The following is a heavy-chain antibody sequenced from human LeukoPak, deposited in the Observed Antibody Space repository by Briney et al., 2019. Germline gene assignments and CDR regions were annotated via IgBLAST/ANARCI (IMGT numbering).Heavy chain of an antibody. CDR2: IRYSGST. CDR1: GGSISSNTYF. CDR3: ATSDTVSTYNWFDP. Sequence: PWETLSLTCNVSGGSISSNTYFWGWIRRPPGKGLEWIGSIRYSGSTYYNPSLKSRVTISVDTSKNQFSLNLSSPTAADTAVYYCATSDTVSTYNWFDPWGQGTLVTVS. D-gene: IGHD5/OR15-5a*01. V-gene: IGHV4-39*01. J-gene: IGHJ5*02.